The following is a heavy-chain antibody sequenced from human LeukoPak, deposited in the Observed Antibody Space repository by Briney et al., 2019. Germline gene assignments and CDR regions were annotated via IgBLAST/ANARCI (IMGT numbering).Heavy chain of an antibody. CDR3: ARVQYQLLETAFDI. D-gene: IGHD2-2*01. V-gene: IGHV3-23*01. J-gene: IGHJ3*02. Sequence: GGSLRLSCAASGFTFSSYGMSWVRQAPGKGLEWVSAISGSGGSTYYADSVKGRFTISRDNAKNSLYLQMNSLRAEDTAVYYCARVQYQLLETAFDIWGQGTMVTVSS. CDR2: ISGSGGST. CDR1: GFTFSSYG.